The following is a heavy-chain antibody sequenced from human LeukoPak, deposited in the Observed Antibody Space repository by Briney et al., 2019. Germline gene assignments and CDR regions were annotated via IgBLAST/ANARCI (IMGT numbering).Heavy chain of an antibody. CDR2: MNPNSGNT. V-gene: IGHV1-8*01. CDR3: ARGVRLRYFDWLLVGGYYFDY. CDR1: GYTFTSYD. D-gene: IGHD3-9*01. J-gene: IGHJ4*02. Sequence: ASVKVSCKASGYTFTSYDINWVRQATGQGLEWMGWMNPNSGNTGYAQKFQGRVTMTRNTSISTAYMELSSLRSEDTAVYYCARGVRLRYFDWLLVGGYYFDYWGQGTLVTVSS.